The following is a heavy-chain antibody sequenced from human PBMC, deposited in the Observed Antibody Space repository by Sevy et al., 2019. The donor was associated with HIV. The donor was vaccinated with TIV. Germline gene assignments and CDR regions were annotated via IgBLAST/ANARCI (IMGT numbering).Heavy chain of an antibody. CDR1: GGTFSSYA. J-gene: IGHJ4*02. Sequence: ASVKVSCKASGGTFSSYAISWVRQAPGQGLEWMGGIIPIFGTANYAQKFQGRVTITADESTSPAYIELSGLRSEDTAVYYCARPCSGSYAFDYWGQGTLVTVSS. CDR3: ARPCSGSYAFDY. V-gene: IGHV1-69*13. D-gene: IGHD1-26*01. CDR2: IIPIFGTA.